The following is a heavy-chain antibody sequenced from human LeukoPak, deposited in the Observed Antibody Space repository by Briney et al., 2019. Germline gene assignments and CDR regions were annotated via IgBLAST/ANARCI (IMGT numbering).Heavy chain of an antibody. CDR3: ASPYSSSWYGEYFHH. J-gene: IGHJ1*01. CDR2: IYYSGST. Sequence: SETLSLTCTVSGGSISSSSYYWGWIRQPPGKGLEWIGSIYYSGSTYYNPSLKSRVTISVDTSKNQFSLKLSSVTAADTAVYYCASPYSSSWYGEYFHHWGQGTLVTVSS. CDR1: GGSISSSSYY. D-gene: IGHD6-13*01. V-gene: IGHV4-39*07.